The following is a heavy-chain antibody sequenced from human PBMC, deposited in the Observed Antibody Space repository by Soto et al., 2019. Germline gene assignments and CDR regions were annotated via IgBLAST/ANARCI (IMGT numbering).Heavy chain of an antibody. J-gene: IGHJ5*02. CDR3: ARKKQLARSNWFDP. CDR1: GFTFSGYG. V-gene: IGHV3-30*03. Sequence: PGGSLRLSCAASGFTFSGYGMHWVRQAPGKGLEWVAVISYDGSNKYYADSVKGRFTISRDNSKNTLYLQMNSLRAEDTAVYYCARKKQLARSNWFDPWGQGTLVTVSS. D-gene: IGHD6-6*01. CDR2: ISYDGSNK.